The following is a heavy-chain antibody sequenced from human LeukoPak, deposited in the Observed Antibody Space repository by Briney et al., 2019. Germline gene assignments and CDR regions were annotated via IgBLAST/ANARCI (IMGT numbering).Heavy chain of an antibody. J-gene: IGHJ4*02. CDR2: INHSGST. CDR3: ARYGIAARPTDY. V-gene: IGHV4-34*01. D-gene: IGHD6-6*01. CDR1: GGSFSGYY. Sequence: SETLSLTCAVYGGSFSGYYRSWIRQPPGKGLEWIGEINHSGSTNYNPSLKSRVTTSVDTSKNQFSLKLSSVTAADTAVYYCARYGIAARPTDYWGQGTLVTVSS.